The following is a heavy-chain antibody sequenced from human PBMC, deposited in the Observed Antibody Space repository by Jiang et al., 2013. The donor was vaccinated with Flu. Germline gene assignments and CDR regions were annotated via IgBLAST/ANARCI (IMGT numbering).Heavy chain of an antibody. CDR2: IWYDGSNK. CDR3: AKGVFYYDSSGYYATPYFDY. D-gene: IGHD3-22*01. J-gene: IGHJ4*02. Sequence: GMHWVRQAPGKGLEWVAVIWYDGSNKYYADSVKGRFTISRDNSKNTLYLQMNSLRAEDTAVYYCAKGVFYYDSSGYYATPYFDYWGQGTLVTVSS. V-gene: IGHV3-33*06. CDR1: G.